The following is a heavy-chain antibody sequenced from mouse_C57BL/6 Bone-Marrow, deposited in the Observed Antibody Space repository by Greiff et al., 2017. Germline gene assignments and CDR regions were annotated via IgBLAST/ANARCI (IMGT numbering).Heavy chain of an antibody. J-gene: IGHJ2*01. CDR2: IHPNSGST. V-gene: IGHV1-64*01. D-gene: IGHD1-1*01. CDR3: ARCPIITTVVAPDY. Sequence: VQLQQPGAELVKPGASVKLSCKASGYTFTSYWMHWVKQRPGQGLEWIGMIHPNSGSTNYNEKFKSKATLTVDKSSSTAYMQLSSLTSEDAAVYYCARCPIITTVVAPDYWGQGTTLTVSS. CDR1: GYTFTSYW.